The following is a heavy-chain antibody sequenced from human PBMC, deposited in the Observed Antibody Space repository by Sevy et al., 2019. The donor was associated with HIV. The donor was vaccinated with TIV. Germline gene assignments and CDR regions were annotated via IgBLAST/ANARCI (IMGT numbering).Heavy chain of an antibody. V-gene: IGHV3-30-3*02. CDR1: GFMFSTFG. CDR2: ISYDGSKK. D-gene: IGHD3-16*01. CDR3: AKLRSAFGPLDD. J-gene: IGHJ4*02. Sequence: GGSLRLSCAASGFMFSTFGMHWVRQAPGKGLEWVAFISYDGSKKYYTDSVKGRFTISRDNSKNTVYLQMNSLRAEDTAVYSCAKLRSAFGPLDDWGQGTLVTVSS.